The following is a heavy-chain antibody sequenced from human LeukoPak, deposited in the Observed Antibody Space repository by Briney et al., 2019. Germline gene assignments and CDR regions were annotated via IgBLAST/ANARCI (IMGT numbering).Heavy chain of an antibody. V-gene: IGHV1-69*01. D-gene: IGHD4-17*01. CDR3: ARHYGDYDYFDY. J-gene: IGHJ4*02. CDR2: IIPIFGTA. Sequence: ASVKVSCKASGGTFSSYAISWVRQAPGQGLEWMGGIIPIFGTANYAQKFQGRATITADESTGTAYMELSSLRSEDTAVYYCARHYGDYDYFDYWGQGTLVTVSS. CDR1: GGTFSSYA.